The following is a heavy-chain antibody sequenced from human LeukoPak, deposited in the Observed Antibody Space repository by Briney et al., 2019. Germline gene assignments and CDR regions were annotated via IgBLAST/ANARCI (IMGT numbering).Heavy chain of an antibody. D-gene: IGHD5-24*01. V-gene: IGHV3-21*04. CDR1: GFTFSSYS. CDR2: IISGSSHM. CDR3: ARDRSDGNYYMVV. Sequence: PGESLRLSCAASGFTFSSYSMNWVRQAPGKGLEWVSSIISGSSHMYYADSAKGRFTISRDNAKNSLYLQMNSLRADDTAVYYCARDRSDGNYYMVVWGKGTTVIVSS. J-gene: IGHJ6*03.